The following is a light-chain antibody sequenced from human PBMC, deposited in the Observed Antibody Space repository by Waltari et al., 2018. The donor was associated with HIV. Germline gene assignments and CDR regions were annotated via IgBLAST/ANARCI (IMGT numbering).Light chain of an antibody. CDR3: QQYKYWPET. CDR2: AAS. V-gene: IGKV3D-15*01. Sequence: VLTQAPSTLSVSLGEGASISCRASQNITNKLGWYQQKAGQAPRLLIYAASTRATAISDRFSGSGSGTEFTLTISRLVFDDVAVYVCQQYKYWPETFGQGTKVEIK. J-gene: IGKJ1*01. CDR1: QNITNK.